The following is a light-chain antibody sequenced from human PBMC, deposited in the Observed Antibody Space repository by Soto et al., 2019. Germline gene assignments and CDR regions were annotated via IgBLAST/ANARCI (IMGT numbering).Light chain of an antibody. Sequence: DIVMTQTPLSLSVTTGQPASISCKSSQGLLHSDGKTYLFWFLQTPGQPPPLLMYGVSNRFSGVPDRLSGIWSGTDFTLQVSSVEADDVGVYYGMQGIQPPNTFGQGKRLE. CDR2: GVS. CDR3: MQGIQPPNT. V-gene: IGKV2D-29*01. J-gene: IGKJ5*01. CDR1: QGLLHSDGKTY.